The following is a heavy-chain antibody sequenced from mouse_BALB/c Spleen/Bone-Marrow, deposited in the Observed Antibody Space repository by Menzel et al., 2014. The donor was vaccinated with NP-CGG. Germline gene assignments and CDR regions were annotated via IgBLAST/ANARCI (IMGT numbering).Heavy chain of an antibody. CDR2: IFPGNGST. D-gene: IGHD1-2*01. CDR3: ARSNSIRTAADY. J-gene: IGHJ2*01. CDR1: GYTFANYD. V-gene: IGHV1-77*01. Sequence: QVQLQQSGAELVKPGASVKLSCKASGYTFANYDINWVRQRPEQGLEWIGWIFPGNGSTNYNEKFKGKATLTTDKSSSKAYMQLSRLTSEDSAVYFCARSNSIRTAADYWGQGTTLTDSS.